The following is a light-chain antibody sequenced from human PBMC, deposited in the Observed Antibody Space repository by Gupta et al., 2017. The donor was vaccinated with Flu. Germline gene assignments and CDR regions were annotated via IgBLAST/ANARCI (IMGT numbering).Light chain of an antibody. V-gene: IGLV2-23*03. CDR3: CSYAGSSTFVV. J-gene: IGLJ2*01. CDR1: SSDVGSYNL. Sequence: SALTQHASVSGSPGQSITISCTGTSSDVGSYNLVSWYQQHPGKAPKLMIYEGSKRPSGVSNRFSGSKSGNTASLTISGLQAEDEADYYCCSYAGSSTFVVFGGGTKLTVL. CDR2: EGS.